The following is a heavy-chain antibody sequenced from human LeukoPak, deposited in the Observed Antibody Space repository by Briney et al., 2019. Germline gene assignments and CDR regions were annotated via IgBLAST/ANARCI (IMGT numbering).Heavy chain of an antibody. CDR2: ISSGGST. J-gene: IGHJ4*02. CDR1: GFTFSSYG. V-gene: IGHV4-39*01. D-gene: IGHD3-22*01. Sequence: GSLRLSCAASGFTFSSYGMHWVRQPPGKGLEWIGSISSGGSTHYIPSLKSRVTISVDTSKNQFSLKLSSVTAADTAVYYCARRSYDGSGYYYVDYWGQGTLVTVSS. CDR3: ARRSYDGSGYYYVDY.